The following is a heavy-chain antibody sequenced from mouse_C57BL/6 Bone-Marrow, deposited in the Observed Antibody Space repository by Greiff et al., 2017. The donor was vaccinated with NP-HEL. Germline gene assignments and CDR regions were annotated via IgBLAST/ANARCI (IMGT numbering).Heavy chain of an antibody. Sequence: EVNLVESGGGLVKPGGSLKLSCAASGFTFSSYAMSWVRQTPEKRLEWVATISDGGSYTYYPDNVKGRFTISRYNAKNNLYLQMSQLKSEDTAMYYCARDLSNYPGWFAYWGQGTLVTVSA. CDR2: ISDGGSYT. J-gene: IGHJ3*01. CDR3: ARDLSNYPGWFAY. D-gene: IGHD2-5*01. V-gene: IGHV5-4*01. CDR1: GFTFSSYA.